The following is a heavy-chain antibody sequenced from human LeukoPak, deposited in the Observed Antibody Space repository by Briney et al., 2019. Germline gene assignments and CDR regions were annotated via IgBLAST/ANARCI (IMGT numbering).Heavy chain of an antibody. D-gene: IGHD2-15*01. V-gene: IGHV4-31*03. CDR3: ARQVVVVAASWFDP. J-gene: IGHJ5*02. CDR2: IYYSGST. CDR1: GGSISSGGYY. Sequence: NPSETLSLTCTVSGGSISSGGYYWSWIRQHPGKGLEWIGYIYYSGSTYYNPSLKSRVTISVDTSKNQFSLKLSSVTAADTAVYYCARQVVVVAASWFDPWGQGTLATVSS.